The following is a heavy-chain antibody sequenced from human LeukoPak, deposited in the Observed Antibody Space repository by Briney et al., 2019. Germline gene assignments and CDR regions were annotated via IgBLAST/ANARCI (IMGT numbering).Heavy chain of an antibody. CDR2: ISSSGSTI. V-gene: IGHV3-48*03. J-gene: IGHJ6*03. Sequence: GGSLRLSCAASGFTFSSYEMNWVRQAPGKGLEWVSYISSSGSTIYYADSVKGRFTISRDNAKNSLYLQMNSLRAEDTAVYYCARDPYSGTYGNTYYYYMDVWGKGTTVTISS. CDR3: ARDPYSGTYGNTYYYYMDV. D-gene: IGHD1-26*01. CDR1: GFTFSSYE.